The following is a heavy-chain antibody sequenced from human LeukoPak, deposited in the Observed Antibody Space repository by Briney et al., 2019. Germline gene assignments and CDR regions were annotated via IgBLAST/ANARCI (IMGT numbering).Heavy chain of an antibody. Sequence: ASVKVSCKVSGYTLTELSMHWVRQAPGKGLEWMGGFDPEDGETIYAQKFQGRVTMTEGTSTDTAYMELSSLRSEDTAVYYCATDLYDILTGGGYWGQGTLVTVSS. CDR3: ATDLYDILTGGGY. CDR2: FDPEDGET. J-gene: IGHJ4*02. CDR1: GYTLTELS. D-gene: IGHD3-9*01. V-gene: IGHV1-24*01.